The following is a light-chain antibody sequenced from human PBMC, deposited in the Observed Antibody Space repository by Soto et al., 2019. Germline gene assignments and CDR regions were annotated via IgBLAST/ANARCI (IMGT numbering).Light chain of an antibody. CDR2: KAS. V-gene: IGKV1-5*03. Sequence: DIQMTQSPSTLSGSVGDRVTITCRASQTISSWLAWYQQKPGKAPKLLIYKASTLKSGVPSRFSGSASGTEFTLTISGLLPEDFAAYHCQQLYTLPFTFGQGTRLEIK. CDR3: QQLYTLPFT. CDR1: QTISSW. J-gene: IGKJ5*01.